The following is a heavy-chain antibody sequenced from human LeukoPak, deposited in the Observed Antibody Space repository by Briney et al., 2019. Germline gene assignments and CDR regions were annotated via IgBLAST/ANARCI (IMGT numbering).Heavy chain of an antibody. CDR3: ARDYEGWGYCSSTSCYTFDY. D-gene: IGHD2-2*01. V-gene: IGHV1-2*02. CDR2: INPHSGGT. CDR1: GYTFTGYY. J-gene: IGHJ4*02. Sequence: GASVKVSCKASGYTFTGYYMHWVRQAPGQGLEWMGFINPHSGGTNYAQKFQGRVTMTRDTSISTAYIELSRLRSDDTAVYYCARDYEGWGYCSSTSCYTFDYWGQGTLVTVSS.